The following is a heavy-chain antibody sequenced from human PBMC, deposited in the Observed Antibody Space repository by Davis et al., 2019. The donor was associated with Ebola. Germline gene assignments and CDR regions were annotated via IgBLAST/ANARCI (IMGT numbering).Heavy chain of an antibody. Sequence: SETLSLTCTVSGGSISSSSYYWGWIRQPPGKGLEWIGSIYYSGSTYYNPSLKSRVTISVDTSKNQFSLKLSSVTAADTAVYYCARGPSFLGMDVWGQGTLVTVSS. D-gene: IGHD1-14*01. CDR2: IYYSGST. CDR3: ARGPSFLGMDV. CDR1: GGSISSSSYY. J-gene: IGHJ4*02. V-gene: IGHV4-39*07.